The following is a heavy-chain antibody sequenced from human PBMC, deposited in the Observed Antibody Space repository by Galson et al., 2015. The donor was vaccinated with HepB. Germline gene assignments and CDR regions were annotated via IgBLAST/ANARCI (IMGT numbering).Heavy chain of an antibody. V-gene: IGHV5-10-1*01. Sequence: QSGAEVKKPGESLRISCKGSGYSFTSYWISWVRQMPGKGLEWMGRIDPSDSYTNYSPSFQGHVTISADKSISTAYLQWSSLKASDTAMYYCARHDKGSGSYYYFDYWGQGTLVTVSS. CDR1: GYSFTSYW. CDR2: IDPSDSYT. CDR3: ARHDKGSGSYYYFDY. J-gene: IGHJ4*02. D-gene: IGHD3-10*01.